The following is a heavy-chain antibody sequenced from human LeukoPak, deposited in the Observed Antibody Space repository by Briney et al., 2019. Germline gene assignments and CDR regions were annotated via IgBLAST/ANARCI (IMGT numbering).Heavy chain of an antibody. J-gene: IGHJ3*02. CDR1: GFTFSHYA. V-gene: IGHV3-64*01. D-gene: IGHD2-2*01. CDR3: ARDSITVSVGAFDI. Sequence: PGGSLRLSCAASGFTFSHYAMHWVRQAPGKGLEYASAISSNGGSTYYANSVKGRFTISRDSSKNTLYLQMGSLRAEDMGVYYCARDSITVSVGAFDIWGQGTMVIVSS. CDR2: ISSNGGST.